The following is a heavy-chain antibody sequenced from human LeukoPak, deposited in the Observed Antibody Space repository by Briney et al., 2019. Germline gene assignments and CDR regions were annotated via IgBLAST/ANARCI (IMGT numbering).Heavy chain of an antibody. CDR2: IEKDGSEK. CDR3: ARGSGSYGYILDY. J-gene: IGHJ4*02. CDR1: GFILTGHW. D-gene: IGHD5-18*01. Sequence: PGGSLRLSCAASGFILTGHWMSWVRQAPGKGLEWAANIEKDGSEKHYVDSVKGRFSISRDNAKNSLYLQMNSLRVEDTAVYYCARGSGSYGYILDYWGQGTLVSVSS. V-gene: IGHV3-7*01.